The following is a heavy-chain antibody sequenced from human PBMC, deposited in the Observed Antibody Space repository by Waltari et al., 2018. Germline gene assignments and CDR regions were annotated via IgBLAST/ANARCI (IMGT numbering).Heavy chain of an antibody. CDR1: GFDFNTYS. V-gene: IGHV3-48*04. CDR3: ARDEVVVAGVPHDY. D-gene: IGHD2-15*01. CDR2: RSSSSQTT. Sequence: EVHLVESGGGLVQPGGSLTLSCASSGFDFNTYSMNWVRQAPGKGLEWLSYRSSSSQTTYYADSVRGRFTISRDNAQNSLYLHMNSLRAEDTAVYYCARDEVVVAGVPHDYWGQGTLVTVSS. J-gene: IGHJ4*02.